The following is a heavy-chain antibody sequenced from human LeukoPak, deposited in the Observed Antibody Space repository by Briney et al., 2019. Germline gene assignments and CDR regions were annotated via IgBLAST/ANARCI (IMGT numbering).Heavy chain of an antibody. J-gene: IGHJ4*02. CDR2: INHSGST. CDR1: GGSFSGYY. V-gene: IGHV4-34*01. CDR3: ARVSRDYIWGSYRYTLDY. Sequence: SETLSLTCAVYGGSFSGYYWSWIRQPPGKGLEWIGEINHSGSTNYNPSLKSRVTISVDTSKNQFSLKLSSVTAADTAVYYCARVSRDYIWGSYRYTLDYWGQGTLVTVPS. D-gene: IGHD3-16*02.